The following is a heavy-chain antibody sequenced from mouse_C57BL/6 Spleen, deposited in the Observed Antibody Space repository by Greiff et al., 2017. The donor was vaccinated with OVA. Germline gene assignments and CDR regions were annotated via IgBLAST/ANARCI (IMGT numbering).Heavy chain of an antibody. Sequence: VQLQESGPGLVKPSQSLSLTCSVTGYSITSGYYWNWIRQFPGNKLEWMGYISYDGSNNYNPSLKNRISITRDTSKNQFFLKLNSVTTEDTATYYCARLYYYGSSWDWYFDVWGTGTTVTVSS. J-gene: IGHJ1*03. D-gene: IGHD1-1*01. CDR2: ISYDGSN. CDR3: ARLYYYGSSWDWYFDV. V-gene: IGHV3-6*01. CDR1: GYSITSGYY.